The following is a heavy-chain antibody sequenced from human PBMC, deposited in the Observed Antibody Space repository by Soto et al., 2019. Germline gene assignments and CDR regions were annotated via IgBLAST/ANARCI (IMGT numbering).Heavy chain of an antibody. CDR1: GFSFSDYH. CDR2: ISTSSTTI. V-gene: IGHV3-48*01. J-gene: IGHJ4*02. Sequence: GGSLRLSCAASGFSFSDYHMNWVRQAPGRGLEWISYISTSSTTIYYADSVKGRFTISRDNAKNSLYLQMNSLRAEDTAVYYCVRDLYDSSGYYWGPYWGQGTLVTVSS. D-gene: IGHD3-22*01. CDR3: VRDLYDSSGYYWGPY.